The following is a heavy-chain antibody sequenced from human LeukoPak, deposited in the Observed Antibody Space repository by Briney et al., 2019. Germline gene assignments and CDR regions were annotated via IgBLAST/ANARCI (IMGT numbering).Heavy chain of an antibody. J-gene: IGHJ5*02. D-gene: IGHD4-23*01. Sequence: GGSLRLSCAASGFTFSSYTMNWVRQAPGKGLEWVSSISSSSTYIYYAASVKGRFTISRDNAKTSLYLQMKSLRAEDTAVYYCARAYGGYNWSDPWGQGTLVTVSS. CDR2: ISSSSTYI. CDR1: GFTFSSYT. V-gene: IGHV3-21*01. CDR3: ARAYGGYNWSDP.